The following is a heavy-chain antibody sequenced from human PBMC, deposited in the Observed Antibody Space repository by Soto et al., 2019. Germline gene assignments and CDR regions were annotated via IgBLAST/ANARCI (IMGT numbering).Heavy chain of an antibody. V-gene: IGHV4-59*01. J-gene: IGHJ4*02. CDR3: ARDGDYGDYVAY. CDR1: GGSISSYY. D-gene: IGHD4-17*01. CDR2: IYYSGST. Sequence: SETLSLTCTVSGGSISSYYWIWIRQPPGKGLEWIGYIYYSGSTNYNPSLKSRVTISVDTSKNQFSLKLSSVTAADTAVYYCARDGDYGDYVAYWGQGTLVTVSS.